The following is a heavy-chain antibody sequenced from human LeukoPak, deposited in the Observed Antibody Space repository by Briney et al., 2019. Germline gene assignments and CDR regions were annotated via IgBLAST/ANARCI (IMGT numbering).Heavy chain of an antibody. CDR2: ISPDSGNT. CDR3: ARIEYDFWSRYYGIDY. Sequence: ASVKVSCKASGYTFNSYGTSWVRQAPGQGREWMGWISPDSGNTHYVQKFQGRVTMTTDTSTSTAYMELTSLRSDDTAVYYCARIEYDFWSRYYGIDYWGQGTLVSVS. CDR1: GYTFNSYG. V-gene: IGHV1-18*01. J-gene: IGHJ4*02. D-gene: IGHD3-3*01.